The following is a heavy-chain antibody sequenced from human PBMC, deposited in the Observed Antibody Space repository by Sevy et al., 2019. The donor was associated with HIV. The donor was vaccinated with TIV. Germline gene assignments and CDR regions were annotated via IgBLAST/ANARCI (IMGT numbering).Heavy chain of an antibody. CDR2: IRYDGGNT. CDR3: ATPNSSNVRLRGYYGMDV. V-gene: IGHV3-30*02. CDR1: GFTFSSNG. D-gene: IGHD4-4*01. Sequence: GGSLRLSCAGSGFTFSSNGMHWVRQAPGKGPEWVAFIRYDGGNTYYAHSVKGRFNISRDNSKNTLYMQMNSLKPEDTALYYCATPNSSNVRLRGYYGMDVWGQGTTVTVSS. J-gene: IGHJ6*02.